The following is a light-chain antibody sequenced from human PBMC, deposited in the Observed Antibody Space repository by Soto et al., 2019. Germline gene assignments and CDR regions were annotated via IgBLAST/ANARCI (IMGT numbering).Light chain of an antibody. CDR1: QSVNSD. J-gene: IGKJ5*01. CDR3: QHADSIPLIT. V-gene: IGKV3-15*01. CDR2: GTS. Sequence: EIVRTQSPATLSVSPRESATLSCRASQSVNSDLAWYQQKTAQAPRLLLYGTSTRATGSPARFFGSGSSTAYAPLTSSLQNADYAAYYCQHADSIPLITFGQGTRVEI.